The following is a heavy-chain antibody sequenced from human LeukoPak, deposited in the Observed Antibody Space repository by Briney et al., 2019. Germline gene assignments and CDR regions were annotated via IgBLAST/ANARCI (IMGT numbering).Heavy chain of an antibody. Sequence: PSETLSLTCTVSGGSISSGGNFWSWIRQRPGKGLEWIGFIYYSGTTYSNSSLKSRVAISADTSKNEFSLKLNSLTAADTVVYYCARGGSGSYYSVYYAVDVWGQGTTVTVSS. CDR1: GGSISSGGNF. CDR3: ARGGSGSYYSVYYAVDV. CDR2: IYYSGTT. D-gene: IGHD1-26*01. V-gene: IGHV4-31*03. J-gene: IGHJ6*02.